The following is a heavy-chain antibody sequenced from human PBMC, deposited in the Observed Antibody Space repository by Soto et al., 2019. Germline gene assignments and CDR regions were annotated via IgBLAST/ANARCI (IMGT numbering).Heavy chain of an antibody. Sequence: ASVKVSCKASGGTFSSYTISWVRQAPGQGLEWMGRIIPILGIANYAQKFQGRVTITADKSTSTAYMELSSLRSEDTAVYYCAREPRTVRGVIHWFDPWGQGTQVTVSS. CDR1: GGTFSSYT. V-gene: IGHV1-69*04. CDR2: IIPILGIA. D-gene: IGHD3-10*01. J-gene: IGHJ5*02. CDR3: AREPRTVRGVIHWFDP.